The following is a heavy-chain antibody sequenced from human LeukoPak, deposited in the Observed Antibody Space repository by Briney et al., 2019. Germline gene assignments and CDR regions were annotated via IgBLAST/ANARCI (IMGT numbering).Heavy chain of an antibody. Sequence: SETLSLTCTVSGGSTSSYYWSWFRQPPGKGLEWIGYIYHSGSTYYNPSLKSRVTISVDRSKNQFSLKLSSVTAADTAVYYCARTTVTTLTFDYWGQGTLVTVSS. J-gene: IGHJ4*02. V-gene: IGHV4-59*01. D-gene: IGHD4-17*01. CDR3: ARTTVTTLTFDY. CDR1: GGSTSSYY. CDR2: IYHSGST.